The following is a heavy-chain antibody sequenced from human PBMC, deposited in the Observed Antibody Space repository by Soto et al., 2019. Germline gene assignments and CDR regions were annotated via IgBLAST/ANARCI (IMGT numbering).Heavy chain of an antibody. V-gene: IGHV4-39*01. CDR3: ARIGGFCSSTSCYGFYGMDV. Sequence: QVQLQESGPGLVKPSETLSLTCTVSGGSISSGPYSWGWIRQPPGEGLEWIGTFHYSENTYYNPSLGRRVTISVDTSQNQFSLKVPSVNVEDTAMYYCARIGGFCSSTSCYGFYGMDVWGQGTTVIVSS. CDR1: GGSISSGPYS. D-gene: IGHD2-2*01. J-gene: IGHJ6*02. CDR2: FHYSENT.